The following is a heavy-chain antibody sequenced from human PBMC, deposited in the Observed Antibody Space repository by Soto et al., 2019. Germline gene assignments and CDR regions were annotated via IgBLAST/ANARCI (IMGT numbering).Heavy chain of an antibody. Sequence: SETLSLTCKFPVDSIIRSRSQWWAWIRQPPGKGLEWIGSLSSTVITTHNPSLGSRFTISVDAPNNKFSLEVTSVTAADTGFYYCARQMSSGLWAFDSWGQGTPVTVSS. CDR1: VDSIIRSRSQ. CDR3: ARQMSSGLWAFDS. D-gene: IGHD6-19*01. V-gene: IGHV4-39*01. CDR2: LSSTVIT. J-gene: IGHJ4*02.